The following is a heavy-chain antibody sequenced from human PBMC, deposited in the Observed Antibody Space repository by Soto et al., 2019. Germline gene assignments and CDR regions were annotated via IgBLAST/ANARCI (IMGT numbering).Heavy chain of an antibody. V-gene: IGHV3-23*01. J-gene: IGHJ4*02. Sequence: GGSLRLSXAASGFTFSSYAMSWVRQAPGKGLEWVSAISGSGGSTYYADSVKGRFTISRDNSKNTLYLQMNSLRAEDTAVYYCAKNDYDFWSGYPDYWGQGTLVTVSS. D-gene: IGHD3-3*01. CDR1: GFTFSSYA. CDR2: ISGSGGST. CDR3: AKNDYDFWSGYPDY.